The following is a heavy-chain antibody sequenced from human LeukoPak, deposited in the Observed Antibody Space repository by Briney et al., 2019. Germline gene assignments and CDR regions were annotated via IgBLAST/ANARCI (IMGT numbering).Heavy chain of an antibody. CDR3: ARGGLSVDWFDP. CDR2: MNPNNGDT. Sequence: ASVKASCKASGYTFTSYDITWVRQATGQGLEWMGWMNPNNGDTGYAQKFQGRVTMTRNTSISTAYMELSSLRSEDTAVYYCARGGLSVDWFDPWGQGTLVTVSS. CDR1: GYTFTSYD. D-gene: IGHD2-2*01. V-gene: IGHV1-8*01. J-gene: IGHJ5*02.